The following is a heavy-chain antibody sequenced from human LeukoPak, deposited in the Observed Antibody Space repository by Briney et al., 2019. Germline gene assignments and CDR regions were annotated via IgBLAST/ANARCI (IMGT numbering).Heavy chain of an antibody. CDR2: IYTSGST. CDR1: SGSISSGSYY. V-gene: IGHV4-61*02. Sequence: PSETLSLTCTVSSGSISSGSYYWSWIRQPAGKGLEWIGRIYTSGSTNYNPSLKSRVTISVDTSKNQFSLKLSSVTAADTAVYYCARMVRGVIISLKSGETDLDAFDIWGQGTMVTVSS. CDR3: ARMVRGVIISLKSGETDLDAFDI. J-gene: IGHJ3*02. D-gene: IGHD3-10*01.